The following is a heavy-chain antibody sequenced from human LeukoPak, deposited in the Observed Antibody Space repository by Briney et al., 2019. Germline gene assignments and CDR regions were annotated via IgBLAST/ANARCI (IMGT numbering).Heavy chain of an antibody. CDR1: GFTFSGSA. V-gene: IGHV3-73*01. CDR3: TRPSSYDFWSGSCPDAFDI. J-gene: IGHJ3*02. Sequence: PGGSLRLSCAASGFTFSGSAMHWVRQASGKGLEWVGRIRSKANSYATAYAASVKGRFTISRDDSKNTAYLQMNSLKTEDTAVYYCTRPSSYDFWSGSCPDAFDIWGQGTMVTVSS. D-gene: IGHD3-3*01. CDR2: IRSKANSYAT.